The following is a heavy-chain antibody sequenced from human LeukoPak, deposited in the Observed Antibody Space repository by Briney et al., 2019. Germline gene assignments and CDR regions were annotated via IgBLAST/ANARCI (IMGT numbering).Heavy chain of an antibody. V-gene: IGHV3-33*01. CDR1: GFTFSSYG. J-gene: IGHJ4*02. D-gene: IGHD2-2*01. CDR3: AREYCSSSSCYDFYFDY. Sequence: GGSLRLSCAASGFTFSSYGMHWVRQAPGKGLEWVAVIWYDGSNKYYADSVKGRFTISRDNSKNTLFLQMNSLRAEDTAVYYRAREYCSSSSCYDFYFDYWGQGTLVTVSS. CDR2: IWYDGSNK.